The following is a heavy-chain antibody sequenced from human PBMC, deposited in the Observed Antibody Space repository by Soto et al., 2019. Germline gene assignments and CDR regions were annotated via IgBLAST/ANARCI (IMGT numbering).Heavy chain of an antibody. D-gene: IGHD6-13*01. Sequence: QVQLVQSGAEVKKPGSSVKVSCKASGGTFSSYAISWVRQAPGQGLEWMGGIIPIFGTANYAQKFQGRVTITADEATSTAYMELSSLRSEATAVYYCAGGTYSSSHPFGTDYWGQGTLVTVSS. CDR3: AGGTYSSSHPFGTDY. V-gene: IGHV1-69*12. J-gene: IGHJ4*02. CDR2: IIPIFGTA. CDR1: GGTFSSYA.